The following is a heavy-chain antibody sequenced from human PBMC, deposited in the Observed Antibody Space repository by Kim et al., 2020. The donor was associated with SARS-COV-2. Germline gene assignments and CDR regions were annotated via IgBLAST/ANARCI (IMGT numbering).Heavy chain of an antibody. Sequence: GGSLRLSCAASGFTFSSYEMNWVRQAPGKGLEWVSYISSSGSTIYYADSVKGRFTISRDNAKNSLYLQMNSLRAEDTAVYYCASGYYYDSSGYDYWGQGTLVTVSS. D-gene: IGHD3-22*01. J-gene: IGHJ4*02. CDR3: ASGYYYDSSGYDY. CDR1: GFTFSSYE. CDR2: ISSSGSTI. V-gene: IGHV3-48*03.